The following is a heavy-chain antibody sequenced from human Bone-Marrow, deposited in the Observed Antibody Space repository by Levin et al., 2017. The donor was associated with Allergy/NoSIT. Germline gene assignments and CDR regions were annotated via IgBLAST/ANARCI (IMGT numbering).Heavy chain of an antibody. CDR1: GFTFSKYA. J-gene: IGHJ3*02. V-gene: IGHV3-23*01. CDR3: ARDQEDTTMVLYYGALDI. D-gene: IGHD5-18*01. Sequence: SGGSLRLSCAASGFTFSKYAINWVRQAPGKGLEWVSDISGSRDKTHYADSVKGRFTISRDNSKNTVYLEMASLRAEDTAIYYCARDQEDTTMVLYYGALDIWGQGTVVTVSS. CDR2: ISGSRDKT.